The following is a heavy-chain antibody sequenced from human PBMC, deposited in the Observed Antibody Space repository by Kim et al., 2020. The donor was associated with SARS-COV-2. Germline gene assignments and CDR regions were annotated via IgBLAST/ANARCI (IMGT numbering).Heavy chain of an antibody. CDR2: ISYDGSNK. D-gene: IGHD4-17*01. J-gene: IGHJ4*01. Sequence: GGSLRLSCAASGFTFSSYAMHWVRQAPGKGLEWVAVISYDGSNKYYADSVKGRFTISRDNSKNTLYLQMNSLRAEDTAVYYCARAPDYGDYVFPAQLDY. CDR3: ARAPDYGDYVFPAQLDY. V-gene: IGHV3-30-3*01. CDR1: GFTFSSYA.